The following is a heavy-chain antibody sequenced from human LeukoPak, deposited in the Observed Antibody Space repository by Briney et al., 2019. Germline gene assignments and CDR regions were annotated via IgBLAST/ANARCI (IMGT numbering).Heavy chain of an antibody. CDR3: ARYNSSWGLDY. J-gene: IGHJ4*02. D-gene: IGHD6-13*01. V-gene: IGHV1-2*02. CDR1: GYTFTGYY. Sequence: ASVKVSFKASGYTFTGYYMHWVRQAPGQGLEWMGWINPNSGATNYAQKFQGRVTMTRDTSISTAYMELSRLRSDDTAVYYCARYNSSWGLDYWGQGTLVTVSS. CDR2: INPNSGAT.